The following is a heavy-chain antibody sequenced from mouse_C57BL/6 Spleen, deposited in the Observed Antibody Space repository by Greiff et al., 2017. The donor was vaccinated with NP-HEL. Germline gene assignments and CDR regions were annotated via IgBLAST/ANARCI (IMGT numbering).Heavy chain of an antibody. J-gene: IGHJ1*03. Sequence: EVQGVESVAELVRPGASVKLSCTASGFNIKNTYMHWVKQRPEQGLEWIGRIDPANGNTKYAPKFQGKATITADTSSNTAYLQLSSLTSEDTAIYYCASSTMVTTWYFDVWGTGTTVTVSS. D-gene: IGHD2-2*01. CDR1: GFNIKNTY. CDR3: ASSTMVTTWYFDV. CDR2: IDPANGNT. V-gene: IGHV14-3*01.